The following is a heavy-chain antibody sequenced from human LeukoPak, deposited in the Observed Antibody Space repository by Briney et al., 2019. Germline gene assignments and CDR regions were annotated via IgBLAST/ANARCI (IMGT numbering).Heavy chain of an antibody. V-gene: IGHV4-30-4*08. CDR2: IYYSGST. J-gene: IGHJ6*02. D-gene: IGHD3-22*01. CDR3: ARDYPEAEEYSSGYKGLDV. Sequence: SWVRQPPGKGLEWIGYIYYSGSTYYNPSLKSRVTISVDTSKNQFSLKLSSVTAADTAVYYCARDYPEAEEYSSGYKGLDVWGQGTTVTVSS.